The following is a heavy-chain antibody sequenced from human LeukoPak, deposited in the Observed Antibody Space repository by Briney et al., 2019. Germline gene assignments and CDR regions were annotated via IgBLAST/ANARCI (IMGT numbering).Heavy chain of an antibody. CDR1: GYTLTELS. V-gene: IGHV1-24*01. CDR2: FDPEDGET. Sequence: ASVKVSCKVSGYTLTELSMHWVRQAPGKGLEWMGGFDPEDGETIYAQKFQGRVTMTEDTSTDTAYMELSSLRSEDTAVYYCATDWVRGYSGYEALLFDYWGQGTLVTVSS. J-gene: IGHJ4*02. D-gene: IGHD5-12*01. CDR3: ATDWVRGYSGYEALLFDY.